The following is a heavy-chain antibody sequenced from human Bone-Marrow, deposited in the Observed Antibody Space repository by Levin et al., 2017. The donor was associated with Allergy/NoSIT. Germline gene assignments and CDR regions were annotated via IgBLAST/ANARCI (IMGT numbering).Heavy chain of an antibody. J-gene: IGHJ6*02. Sequence: SQTLSLTCAISGDRVSSNSAAWNWIRQSPSRGLEWLGRTYYRSKWYNDYAVSVKSRITINPDTSKNQFSLQLNSVTPEDTAVYYCARDIGVVARYDYYGMDVWGQGTTVTVSS. CDR2: TYYRSKWYN. CDR3: ARDIGVVARYDYYGMDV. V-gene: IGHV6-1*01. CDR1: GDRVSSNSAA. D-gene: IGHD2-15*01.